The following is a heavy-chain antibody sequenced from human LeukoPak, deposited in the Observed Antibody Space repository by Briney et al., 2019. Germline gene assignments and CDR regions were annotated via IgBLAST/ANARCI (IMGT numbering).Heavy chain of an antibody. J-gene: IGHJ4*02. CDR3: ARDIAGTDVGALDY. CDR1: GGSISSSSYY. Sequence: PSETLSLTCTVSGGSISSSSYYWGWIRQPPGKGLEWIGSIYYSGSTYYNPSLKSRVTISVDTSKNQFSLKLSSVTAADTAVYYCARDIAGTDVGALDYWGQGTLVTVSS. V-gene: IGHV4-39*07. CDR2: IYYSGST. D-gene: IGHD1-26*01.